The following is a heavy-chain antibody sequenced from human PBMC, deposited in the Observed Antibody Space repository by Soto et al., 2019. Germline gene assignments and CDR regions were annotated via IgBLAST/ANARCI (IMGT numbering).Heavy chain of an antibody. J-gene: IGHJ4*02. CDR1: GFTVSSYA. V-gene: IGHV3-23*01. D-gene: IGHD1-1*01. CDR3: AKNKETGTTGGLGY. CDR2: ISGSGGTT. Sequence: PGGSLRLSCAASGFTVSSYAMSWVRQAPGKGLEWVSTISGSGGTTYYADSVKGRFAISRDNSKNTLYLQMNSLRAEDTAIYYCAKNKETGTTGGLGYWGQGTLVTVSS.